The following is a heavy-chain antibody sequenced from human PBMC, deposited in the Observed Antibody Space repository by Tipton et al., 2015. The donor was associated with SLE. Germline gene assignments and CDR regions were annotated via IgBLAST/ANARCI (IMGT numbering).Heavy chain of an antibody. V-gene: IGHV1-18*01. CDR3: ARFSEDVWSGHDAMDV. CDR2: ISAHNNNT. J-gene: IGHJ6*02. CDR1: GYTFTSYD. D-gene: IGHD3-3*01. Sequence: QVQLVQSGAEVMKPGASVRVSCKSSGYTFTSYDIAWVRQAPGQGLEWMGWISAHNNNTYDVQNFQGRVTMTTDTSTSTVYMELRSLRSDDTAVYYCARFSEDVWSGHDAMDVWGQGTTVTVSS.